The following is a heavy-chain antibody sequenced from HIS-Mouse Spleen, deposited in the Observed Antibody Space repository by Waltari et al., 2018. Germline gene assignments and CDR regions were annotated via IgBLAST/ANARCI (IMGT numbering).Heavy chain of an antibody. CDR2: IYYSGST. D-gene: IGHD3-10*01. V-gene: IGHV4-39*07. CDR1: GGSISSSSYY. CDR3: AAMVRGVLDY. Sequence: QLQLQESGPGLVKPSETLSLTCTVSGGSISSSSYYWGWIRQPPGKGLEWIGSIYYSGSTYYNPALKSRVTISVDTSKNQFSLKLSSVTAADTAVYYCAAMVRGVLDYWGQGTLVTVSS. J-gene: IGHJ4*02.